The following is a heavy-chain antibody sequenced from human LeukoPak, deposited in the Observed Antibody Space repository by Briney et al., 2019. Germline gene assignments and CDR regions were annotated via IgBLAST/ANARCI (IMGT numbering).Heavy chain of an antibody. CDR2: ISSSGSNK. V-gene: IGHV3-11*01. CDR3: ARVAYSSSWYEVGAFDI. J-gene: IGHJ3*02. Sequence: SGGSLRLSCAASGFTFSDYYMRWIRQAPGKGLEWVSYISSSGSNKYYADSVKGRFTISRDNAKNSLYLQMNSLRAEDTAVYNCARVAYSSSWYEVGAFDIWGQGTMVTVSS. CDR1: GFTFSDYY. D-gene: IGHD6-13*01.